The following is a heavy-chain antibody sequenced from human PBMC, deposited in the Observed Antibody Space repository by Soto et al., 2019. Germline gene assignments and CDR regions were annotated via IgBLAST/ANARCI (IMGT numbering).Heavy chain of an antibody. CDR2: LNNDGSST. D-gene: IGHD5-18*01. V-gene: IGHV3-74*01. Sequence: EVQLVESGGGLVQPGGSLRLSCAASGFTFSTYWMHWVRQGPGKGLVWVARLNNDGSSTNYADSVKGRFTISRDNAKKTLYLQMNSLRPEDTAVYYCARGWEYNYAYTLAYWGQGALVTVSS. J-gene: IGHJ4*02. CDR1: GFTFSTYW. CDR3: ARGWEYNYAYTLAY.